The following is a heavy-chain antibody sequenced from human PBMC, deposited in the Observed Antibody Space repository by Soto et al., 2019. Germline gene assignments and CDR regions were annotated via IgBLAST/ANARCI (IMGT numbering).Heavy chain of an antibody. Sequence: ASVKVSCKASGYTLTTYGITWVRQAPGQGLEWIGWISDYNRNTNYAQNLQGRVTLTTDTSTSTAYMELRSLRSDDTAVYYCARDHSTSWYANWLDPWGQGTLVTVSS. CDR2: ISDYNRNT. J-gene: IGHJ5*02. V-gene: IGHV1-18*01. CDR1: GYTLTTYG. CDR3: ARDHSTSWYANWLDP. D-gene: IGHD6-13*01.